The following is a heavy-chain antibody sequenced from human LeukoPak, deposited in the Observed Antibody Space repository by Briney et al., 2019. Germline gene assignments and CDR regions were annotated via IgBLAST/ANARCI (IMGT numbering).Heavy chain of an antibody. Sequence: GGSLRLSCAASGFTFSNHIMNWVRQAPGKGLEWVSSISSSGGYIFYADSVMGRFTISRDNAKNSLYLQMNSLRAEDTAVYYCAREMGYYDTSGPYYYGVDVWGQGTTVTVSS. CDR3: AREMGYYDTSGPYYYGVDV. CDR2: ISSSGGYI. V-gene: IGHV3-21*01. D-gene: IGHD3-22*01. CDR1: GFTFSNHI. J-gene: IGHJ6*02.